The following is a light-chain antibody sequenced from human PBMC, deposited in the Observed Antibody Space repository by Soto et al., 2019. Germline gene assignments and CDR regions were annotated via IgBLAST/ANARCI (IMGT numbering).Light chain of an antibody. Sequence: EVVLTQSPGTLSVSPGERAALSCRANHIITNDFIAWYQQKPGQVPRLLIYGASKTATGSPDRLSGSGSGTDFTLTINNLEPGDFAVYYCLQYGDSPRPVGQVTKVDSK. CDR3: LQYGDSPRP. J-gene: IGKJ1*01. V-gene: IGKV3-20*01. CDR2: GAS. CDR1: HIITNDF.